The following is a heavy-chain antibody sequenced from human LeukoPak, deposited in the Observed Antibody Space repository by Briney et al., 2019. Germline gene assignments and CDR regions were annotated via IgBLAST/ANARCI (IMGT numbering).Heavy chain of an antibody. V-gene: IGHV3-15*07. CDR3: TTEYFGGFED. CDR1: TFTKAW. D-gene: IGHD3-16*01. Sequence: GGSLRLSCVVSTFTKAWMNWVRQAPGKGLEWVGRVKNRGDGRTTDYAAPVKGRFIISRDDSKKTVYLQMDSLKTEDTAVYFCTTEYFGGFEDWGQGTLVTVSS. J-gene: IGHJ4*02. CDR2: VKNRGDGRTT.